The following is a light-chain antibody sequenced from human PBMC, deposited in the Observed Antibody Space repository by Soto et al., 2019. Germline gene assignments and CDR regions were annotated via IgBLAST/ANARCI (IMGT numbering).Light chain of an antibody. J-gene: IGKJ2*01. CDR3: QQYYSSPHT. V-gene: IGKV4-1*01. CDR2: WAS. CDR1: QSVLNSSNNKNC. Sequence: DIVMTQSPDSLAVSLGERATINCKSSQSVLNSSNNKNCLAWYQQKPGQPPKLLIYWASTRESGVPDRFSGSGYGTDFTLTISSLQAEDVAVYYCQQYYSSPHTFGQGTKLEIK.